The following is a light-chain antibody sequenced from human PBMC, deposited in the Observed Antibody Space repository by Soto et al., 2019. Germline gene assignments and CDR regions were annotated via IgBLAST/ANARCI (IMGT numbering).Light chain of an antibody. V-gene: IGLV2-11*01. CDR3: CSYAGSYTWV. CDR1: SSDVGGYNY. Sequence: QSALTQPRSVSGSPGQSVTISCTGTSSDVGGYNYVSWYQQHPGKAPKLMIYDVSKRPSGVPDRFSGSKSGNTASLTISGXXAEDEADYYCCSYAGSYTWVFGGGTKLTVL. J-gene: IGLJ3*02. CDR2: DVS.